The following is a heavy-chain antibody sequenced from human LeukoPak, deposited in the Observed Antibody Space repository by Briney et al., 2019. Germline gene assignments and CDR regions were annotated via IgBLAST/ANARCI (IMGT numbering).Heavy chain of an antibody. D-gene: IGHD6-13*01. CDR1: GYSFTSYW. CDR2: IYPGDSDT. CDR3: ATYSSSNRYFQH. Sequence: KVGESLKISCKGSGYSFTSYWIGWVRQMPGKGLEWMGIIYPGDSDTRCSPSFQGQVTISADKSISTAYLQWSSLKASDTAVYYCATYSSSNRYFQHWGQGTLVTVSS. V-gene: IGHV5-51*01. J-gene: IGHJ1*01.